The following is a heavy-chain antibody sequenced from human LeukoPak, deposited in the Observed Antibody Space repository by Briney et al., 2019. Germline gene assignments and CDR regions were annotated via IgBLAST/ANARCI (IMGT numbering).Heavy chain of an antibody. CDR2: INHSGST. CDR1: GGSISSSYW. V-gene: IGHV4-4*02. D-gene: IGHD2-2*01. Sequence: PSGTLSLTCAVSGGSISSSYWWSWVRQPPGKGLEWIGEINHSGSTNYNPSLKSRVTISVDTSKNQFSLKLRSVTAADTVVYYCARGSGYCSSTSCLNFDYWGQGTLVTVSS. CDR3: ARGSGYCSSTSCLNFDY. J-gene: IGHJ4*02.